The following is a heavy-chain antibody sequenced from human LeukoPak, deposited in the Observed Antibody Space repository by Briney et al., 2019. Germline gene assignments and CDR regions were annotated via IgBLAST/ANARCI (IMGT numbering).Heavy chain of an antibody. Sequence: ASVKVSCKVSGYTFTDYFMHWLRQAPGQGPEWMGWINTNSGGTKPAHKFLGRVTMTRDTSISTAYMELSRLISDDAAVYYCARGPSSGAFDIWGQGTMVTVSS. J-gene: IGHJ3*02. V-gene: IGHV1-2*02. D-gene: IGHD6-6*01. CDR2: INTNSGGT. CDR3: ARGPSSGAFDI. CDR1: GYTFTDYF.